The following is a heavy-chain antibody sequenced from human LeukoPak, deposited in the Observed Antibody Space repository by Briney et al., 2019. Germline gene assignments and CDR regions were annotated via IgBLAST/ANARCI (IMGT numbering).Heavy chain of an antibody. CDR2: INHSGST. CDR1: GGSFTGYY. Sequence: SETLSLTCAVYGGSFTGYYWSWIRQPPGKGLEWIGEINHSGSTNYNPPLKSRVTISVDTSKNQFSLKLSSVTAADTAVYYCARGFGDSSSSHYAFDIWGQGTMVTVSS. J-gene: IGHJ3*02. CDR3: ARGFGDSSSSHYAFDI. D-gene: IGHD6-6*01. V-gene: IGHV4-34*01.